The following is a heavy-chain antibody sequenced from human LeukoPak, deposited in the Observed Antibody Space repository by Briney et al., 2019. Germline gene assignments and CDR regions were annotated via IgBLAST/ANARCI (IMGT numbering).Heavy chain of an antibody. CDR1: GFTFSSFA. CDR3: AKGRGYCTGGSCYSDY. V-gene: IGHV3-23*01. J-gene: IGHJ4*02. D-gene: IGHD2-15*01. Sequence: GGSLRLSCAASGFTFSSFAMSWVRQAPGKGLEWVSTISGSDGSTYYADSVKGRFTISRDNSKNTLYLQMNSLRVEDTAIYYCAKGRGYCTGGSCYSDYWGQGTLVTVSS. CDR2: ISGSDGST.